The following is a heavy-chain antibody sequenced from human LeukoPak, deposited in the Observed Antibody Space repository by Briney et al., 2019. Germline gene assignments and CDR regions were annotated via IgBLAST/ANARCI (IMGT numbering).Heavy chain of an antibody. V-gene: IGHV4-39*07. CDR2: IYYSGST. CDR1: GGSISSSSYY. J-gene: IGHJ4*02. D-gene: IGHD6-19*01. CDR3: ARGHSSGWYSDY. Sequence: SETLSLTCTVSGGSISSSSYYWSWIRQPPGKGLEWIGSIYYSGSTYYNPSLKSRVTISVDTSKNQFSLKLSSVTAADTAVYYCARGHSSGWYSDYWGQGTLVTVSS.